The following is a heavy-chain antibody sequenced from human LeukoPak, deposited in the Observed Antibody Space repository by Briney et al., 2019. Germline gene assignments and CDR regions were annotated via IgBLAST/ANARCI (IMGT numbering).Heavy chain of an antibody. D-gene: IGHD6-13*01. V-gene: IGHV4-34*01. CDR1: GGSFSSYY. Sequence: SETLSLTCAVYGGSFSSYYWSWIRQPPGKGLEWIGEINHSGSTNYNPSLKSRVTISVDTSKNQFSLKLSSVTAADTAVYYCATLGSSSWSYFDYWGQGTLVTVSS. CDR2: INHSGST. CDR3: ATLGSSSWSYFDY. J-gene: IGHJ4*02.